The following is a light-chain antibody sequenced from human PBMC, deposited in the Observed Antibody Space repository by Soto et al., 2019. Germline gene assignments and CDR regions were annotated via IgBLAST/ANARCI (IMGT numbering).Light chain of an antibody. CDR1: SSNIGAGYD. V-gene: IGLV1-40*01. CDR3: QSYDSSLSGSYVE. CDR2: GNS. Sequence: QSVLAQPPSVSGAPGQRVTISCTGSSSNIGAGYDVHWYQQLPGTAPKLLIYGNSNRPSGVPDRFSGSKSGTSASLAITGLQAEDEADYYCQSYDSSLSGSYVEFGGGTKLTVL. J-gene: IGLJ2*01.